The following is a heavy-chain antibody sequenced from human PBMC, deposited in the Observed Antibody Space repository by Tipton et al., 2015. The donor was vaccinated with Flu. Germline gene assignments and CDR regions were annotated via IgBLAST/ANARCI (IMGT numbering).Heavy chain of an antibody. CDR3: ARYGTYDGSRYFQH. CDR2: IYYSGST. J-gene: IGHJ1*01. Sequence: TLSLTCTVSGGSISSYYWSWIRQPPGKGLEWIGHIYYSGSTNCSPSLKSRVTISVDTFKNQFSLKLSSVTAADTAVYYCARYGTYDGSRYFQHWGQGTLVTVSS. CDR1: GGSISSYY. D-gene: IGHD1-26*01. V-gene: IGHV4-59*01.